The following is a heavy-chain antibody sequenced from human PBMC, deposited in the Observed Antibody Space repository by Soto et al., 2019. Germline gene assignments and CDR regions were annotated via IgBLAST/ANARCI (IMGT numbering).Heavy chain of an antibody. CDR2: ISSISSYI. CDR1: GFTFSSYS. Sequence: GGSLRLSCAASGFTFSSYSMNWVRQAPGKGLEWVSSISSISSYINYADSVKVRFTISRNNAKNSLYLQMNSLRAEDTAVYYCARGAFCSGGSCYSFDPWGQGTLVTVSS. D-gene: IGHD2-15*01. V-gene: IGHV3-21*01. J-gene: IGHJ5*02. CDR3: ARGAFCSGGSCYSFDP.